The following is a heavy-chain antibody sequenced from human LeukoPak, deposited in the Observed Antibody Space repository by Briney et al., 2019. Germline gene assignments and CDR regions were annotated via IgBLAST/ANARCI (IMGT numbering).Heavy chain of an antibody. J-gene: IGHJ5*02. CDR1: GYSLTELS. D-gene: IGHD1-14*01. CDR2: FDPGDAET. Sequence: ASVKVSCKVSGYSLTELSMHWVRQTLGKGLEWMGAFDPGDAETIYAQKFQGRVTLTEDTSTDTAYMELTSLRSDDTAVYYCARDIKRSRARWENLGFDPWGQGTLVTVSS. CDR3: ARDIKRSRARWENLGFDP. V-gene: IGHV1-24*01.